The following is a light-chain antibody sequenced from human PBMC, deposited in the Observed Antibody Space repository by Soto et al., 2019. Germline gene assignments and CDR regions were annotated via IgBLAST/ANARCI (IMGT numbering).Light chain of an antibody. CDR1: SSNIGSNF. V-gene: IGLV1-47*01. Sequence: QSVLTQPPSASGTPGQRVTISCSGSSSNIGSNFVYWYQQFPGTAPKLLIYRNNQRPSGVPDRFSGSKSGTSASLAISGLASEVEADNYCAAWDDSLSGWVFGGGTKLTVL. CDR2: RNN. J-gene: IGLJ3*02. CDR3: AAWDDSLSGWV.